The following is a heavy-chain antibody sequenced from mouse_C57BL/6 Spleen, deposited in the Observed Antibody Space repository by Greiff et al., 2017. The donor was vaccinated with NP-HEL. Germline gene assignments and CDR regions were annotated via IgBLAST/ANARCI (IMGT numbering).Heavy chain of an antibody. CDR1: GYAFSSSW. Sequence: VQLQQSGPELVKPGASVKISCKASGYAFSSSWMNWVKQRPGKGLEWIGRIYPGDGDTNYNGKFKGKATLTADKSSSTAYMQLSSLTSEDSAVYFCAICIEGAMDYWGQGTSVTVSS. CDR2: IYPGDGDT. V-gene: IGHV1-82*01. CDR3: AICIEGAMDY. D-gene: IGHD2-12*01. J-gene: IGHJ4*01.